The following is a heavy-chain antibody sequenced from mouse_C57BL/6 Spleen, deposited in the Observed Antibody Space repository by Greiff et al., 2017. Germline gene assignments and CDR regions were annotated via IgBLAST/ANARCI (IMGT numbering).Heavy chain of an antibody. Sequence: QVQLQQSGAELVRPGTSVKMSCKASGYTFTNYWIGWAKQRPGHGLEWIGDIYPGGGYTNYNEKFKGKATLTADKSSSTAYMQFSSLTSEDSAIXYCASSNYYGSSPVYFDYWGQGTTLTVSS. V-gene: IGHV1-63*01. CDR3: ASSNYYGSSPVYFDY. J-gene: IGHJ2*01. D-gene: IGHD1-1*01. CDR2: IYPGGGYT. CDR1: GYTFTNYW.